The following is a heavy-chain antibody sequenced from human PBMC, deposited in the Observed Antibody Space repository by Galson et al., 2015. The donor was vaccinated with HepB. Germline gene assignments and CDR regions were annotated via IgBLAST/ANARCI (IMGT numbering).Heavy chain of an antibody. D-gene: IGHD1/OR15-1a*01. CDR3: VKAYAGRTAPAYGLDV. J-gene: IGHJ6*02. CDR2: ISSDGGGT. CDR1: GFTFRACP. Sequence: SLRLSCAASGFTFRACPMHWVRQAPGKGLEYVSAISSDGGGTYYTDSVKGRFTVSRDNSKNTLYLQMSSLTTEDMAVYYCVKAYAGRTAPAYGLDVWGQGTKVTVSS. V-gene: IGHV3-64D*06.